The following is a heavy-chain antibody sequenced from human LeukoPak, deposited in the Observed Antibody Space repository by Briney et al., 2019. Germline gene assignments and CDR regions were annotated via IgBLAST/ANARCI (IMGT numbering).Heavy chain of an antibody. J-gene: IGHJ5*02. CDR3: ARVPLPYCSSTSCYGGWFDP. CDR2: ISAYNGNT. V-gene: IGHV1-18*01. Sequence: ASVKVPCTASGYTFTSYGISWVRQAPGQGLEWMGWISAYNGNTNYAQKLQGRVTMTTDTSTSTAYMELRSLRSDDTAVYYCARVPLPYCSSTSCYGGWFDPWGQGTLVTVSS. CDR1: GYTFTSYG. D-gene: IGHD2-2*01.